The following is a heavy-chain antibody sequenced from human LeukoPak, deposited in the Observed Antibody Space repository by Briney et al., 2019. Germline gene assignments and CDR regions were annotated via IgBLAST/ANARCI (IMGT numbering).Heavy chain of an antibody. J-gene: IGHJ4*02. CDR2: IFHTDST. CDR1: GGSISSSSYY. D-gene: IGHD6-6*01. Sequence: SETLSLTCTVSGGSISSSSYYWGWIRQPPGKGLEWIGYIFHTDSTNYNPSLKSRVTISVDTSKKQFSLKLSSVTAADTAVYYCARRESSSSSFGFDYWGQGTLVTVSS. CDR3: ARRESSSSSFGFDY. V-gene: IGHV4-61*05.